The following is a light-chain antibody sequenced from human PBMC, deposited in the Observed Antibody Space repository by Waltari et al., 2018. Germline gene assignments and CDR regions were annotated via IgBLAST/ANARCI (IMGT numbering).Light chain of an antibody. J-gene: IGKJ4*01. Sequence: VLTQSPGTLSLSPGERATLSCRASQSVDNNYLAWFQQQPGQAPRLLIYGGSTRATGIPDRFSGSGSGTDFTLTISRLEPEDSAVYFCHLYGSARTFGGGTKVEIK. V-gene: IGKV3-20*01. CDR1: QSVDNNY. CDR2: GGS. CDR3: HLYGSART.